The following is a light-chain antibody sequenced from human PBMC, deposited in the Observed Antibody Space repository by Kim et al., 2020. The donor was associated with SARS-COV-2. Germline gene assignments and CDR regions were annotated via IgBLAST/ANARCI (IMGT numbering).Light chain of an antibody. CDR1: QSISSW. V-gene: IGKV1-5*03. Sequence: ASVRDRVSITCRASQSISSWLAWYQQKPGKAPKLLIHKASTLEGAVPSRFSGSESGTEFTLTISSLQPDDFATYYCQQYKSYPWTFGHGTKVDIK. CDR2: KAS. CDR3: QQYKSYPWT. J-gene: IGKJ1*01.